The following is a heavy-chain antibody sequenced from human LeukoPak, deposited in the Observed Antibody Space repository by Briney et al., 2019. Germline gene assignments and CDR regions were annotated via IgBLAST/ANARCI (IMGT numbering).Heavy chain of an antibody. CDR2: TSYDGSNK. J-gene: IGHJ4*02. Sequence: GGSLRLSCAASGFTFSSYAIHWVRQAPGKGLEWVAVTSYDGSNKYYADSVKGRFTISRDNSKDTLYLQMNSLRAEDTAVYYCARDRAYYDSSGYNPRLDSWGLGTPVTVSS. CDR3: ARDRAYYDSSGYNPRLDS. D-gene: IGHD3-22*01. V-gene: IGHV3-30*04. CDR1: GFTFSSYA.